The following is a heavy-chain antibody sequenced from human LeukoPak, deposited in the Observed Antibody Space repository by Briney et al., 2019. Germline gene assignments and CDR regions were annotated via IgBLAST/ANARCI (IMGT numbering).Heavy chain of an antibody. CDR1: GFTFTDYA. D-gene: IGHD2-21*01. Sequence: GGSLRLSCVASGFTFTDYAMSWVRQAPGKGLEWVSSIGGGGFNTHYADSVKGRFSISRDTSTNTRYLEMNSLRADDSALYYCAKDNFGLVPYCFDSWGQGTLVTVSS. J-gene: IGHJ4*02. CDR2: IGGGGFNT. V-gene: IGHV3-23*01. CDR3: AKDNFGLVPYCFDS.